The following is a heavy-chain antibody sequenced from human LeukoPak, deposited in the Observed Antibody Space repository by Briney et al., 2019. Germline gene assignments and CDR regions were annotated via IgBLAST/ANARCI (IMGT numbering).Heavy chain of an antibody. D-gene: IGHD5-24*01. CDR3: ARDRRDGYNWGVDY. CDR2: IHSSGST. Sequence: SETLSLTCTVSGGSIISYYWSWIRQPPGKGLDWIGYIHSSGSTNYSPSLKSRVTFSVDTSKNHFSLRATSMTAADTGVYYCARDRRDGYNWGVDYWGQGTLVTVSS. J-gene: IGHJ4*02. V-gene: IGHV4-59*01. CDR1: GGSIISYY.